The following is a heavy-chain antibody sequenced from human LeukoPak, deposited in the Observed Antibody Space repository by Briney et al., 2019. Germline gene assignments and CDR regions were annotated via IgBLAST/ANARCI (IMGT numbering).Heavy chain of an antibody. D-gene: IGHD6-19*01. CDR2: INHSGST. J-gene: IGHJ3*02. CDR1: GGSFSGYY. CDR3: ARERQWLVPEAFDI. V-gene: IGHV4-34*01. Sequence: SDTLSLTCAVYGGSFSGYYWSWIRQPPGKGLEWIGEINHSGSTNYNPSLKSRVTISVDTSKNQFSLKLSSVTAADTAVYYCARERQWLVPEAFDIWGQGTMVTVSS.